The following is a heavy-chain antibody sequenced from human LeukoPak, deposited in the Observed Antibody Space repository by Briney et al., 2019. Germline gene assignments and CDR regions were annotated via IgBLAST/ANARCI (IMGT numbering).Heavy chain of an antibody. CDR1: GFTFSSHG. V-gene: IGHV3-30*02. CDR3: ARVRGYSGYLFDY. Sequence: GGSLRLSCAASGFTFSSHGMSWVRQAPGKGLEWVAFIRYDGSNKYYADSVKGRFTISRDNSKNTLYLQMNSLRAEDTAVYYCARVRGYSGYLFDYWGQGTLVTVSS. J-gene: IGHJ4*02. D-gene: IGHD5-12*01. CDR2: IRYDGSNK.